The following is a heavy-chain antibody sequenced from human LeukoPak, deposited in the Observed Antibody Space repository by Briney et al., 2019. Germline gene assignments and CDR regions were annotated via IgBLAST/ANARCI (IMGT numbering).Heavy chain of an antibody. CDR1: GDTFTGYY. Sequence: GASVKVSCKASGDTFTGYYMHWLRQAPGQGLEWMGWINPNSGGTNYAQKFQGRVTMTRDTSISTAYMELSRLRSDDTAVYYCARDRWWESVCDYWGQGTLVTVSS. D-gene: IGHD1-26*01. V-gene: IGHV1-2*02. CDR3: ARDRWWESVCDY. J-gene: IGHJ4*02. CDR2: INPNSGGT.